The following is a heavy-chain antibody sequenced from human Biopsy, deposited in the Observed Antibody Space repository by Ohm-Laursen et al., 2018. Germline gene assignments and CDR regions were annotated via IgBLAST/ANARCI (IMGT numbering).Heavy chain of an antibody. D-gene: IGHD4-11*01. CDR1: GDSVTKYY. CDR3: ARDSGILNYGNFKYYHYYGMDV. CDR2: IYYSVMT. J-gene: IGHJ6*02. V-gene: IGHV4-59*02. Sequence: SDTLSLTCSVSGDSVTKYYWGWIRQPPGKGLEWIGHIYYSVMTNYNPSLQSRVPISVDTSTNQVSLTLSSVTAADTAVYYCARDSGILNYGNFKYYHYYGMDVWGQGTKVTVSS.